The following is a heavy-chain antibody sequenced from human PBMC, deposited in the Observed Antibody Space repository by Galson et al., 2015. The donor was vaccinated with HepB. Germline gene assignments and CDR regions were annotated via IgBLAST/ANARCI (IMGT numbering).Heavy chain of an antibody. CDR1: GFTFSSYA. D-gene: IGHD4-23*01. CDR2: ISYDGSNK. V-gene: IGHV3-30-3*01. J-gene: IGHJ6*02. CDR3: ARDRTVVTHYYYGMDV. Sequence: SCAASGFTFSSYAMHWVRQAPGKGLEWVAVISYDGSNKYYADSVKGRFTIFRDNSKNTLYLQMNSLRAEDTAVYYCARDRTVVTHYYYGMDVWGQGTTVTVSS.